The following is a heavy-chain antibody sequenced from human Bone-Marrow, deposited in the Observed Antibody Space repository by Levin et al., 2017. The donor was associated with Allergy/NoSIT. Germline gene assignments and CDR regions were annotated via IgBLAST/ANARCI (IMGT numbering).Heavy chain of an antibody. CDR1: GFTFSTYW. V-gene: IGHV3-74*01. CDR3: VRDKGWLDDY. D-gene: IGHD6-19*01. Sequence: GESLKISCAASGFTFSTYWMHWVRQAPGKGLVWVSRINPDGSTTGYADSVKGRFTISRDNAKNTLYLQMNSLRAEDTAVYYCVRDKGWLDDYWGQGTLVTVSS. CDR2: INPDGSTT. J-gene: IGHJ4*02.